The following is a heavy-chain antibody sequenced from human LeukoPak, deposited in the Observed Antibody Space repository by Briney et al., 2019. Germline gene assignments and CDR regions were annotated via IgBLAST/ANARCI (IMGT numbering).Heavy chain of an antibody. Sequence: GSSVKVSCKASGGTFGSYAISWVRQAPGQGLEWMGGIIPIFGTANYAQKFQGRVTITADKSTSTAYMELSSLRSEDTAVYYCAREMHTTMVRGVIRYYGMDVWGKGTTVTVSS. CDR1: GGTFGSYA. CDR2: IIPIFGTA. CDR3: AREMHTTMVRGVIRYYGMDV. D-gene: IGHD3-10*01. J-gene: IGHJ6*04. V-gene: IGHV1-69*06.